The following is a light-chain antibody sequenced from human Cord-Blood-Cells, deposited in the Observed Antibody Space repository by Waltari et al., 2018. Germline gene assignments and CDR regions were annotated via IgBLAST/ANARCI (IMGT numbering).Light chain of an antibody. CDR2: SNN. V-gene: IGLV1-44*01. J-gene: IGLJ3*02. CDR3: AAWDDSLNGNWV. CDR1: SSHIGSNT. Sequence: QSVLTQPPSASGTPGQRVTISCSGSSSHIGSNTVNWYQQHPGTAPKLLIYSNNQRPSGVPDRFSGSNSGTSASLAISGLQSEDEADYYCAAWDDSLNGNWVFGGGTKLTVL.